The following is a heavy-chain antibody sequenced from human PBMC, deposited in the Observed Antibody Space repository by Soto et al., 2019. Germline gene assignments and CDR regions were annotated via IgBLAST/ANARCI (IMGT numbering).Heavy chain of an antibody. Sequence: SETLSLTCTVSGGSISSYYLSWIRQPPGKGLEWIGYIYYSGSTNYNPSLKSRVTISVDTSKNQFSLKLSSVTAADTAVYYCARGIVPAALDFQHWGQGTLVTVSS. CDR1: GGSISSYY. CDR3: ARGIVPAALDFQH. CDR2: IYYSGST. V-gene: IGHV4-59*01. J-gene: IGHJ1*01. D-gene: IGHD2-2*01.